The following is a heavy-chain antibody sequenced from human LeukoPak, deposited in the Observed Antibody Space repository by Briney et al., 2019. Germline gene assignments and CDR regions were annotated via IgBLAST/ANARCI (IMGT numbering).Heavy chain of an antibody. J-gene: IGHJ4*02. Sequence: GGSLRLSCAASGFTFNSYAMAWVRQAPGKGLEWVSAISGSGGSTYYADSVKGRLTISRDNSKNMLYLQMNSLRAEDTAVHYCAKDPVQGSTAAYYFDFRGQETLVTVSS. CDR3: AKDPVQGSTAAYYFDF. CDR2: ISGSGGST. V-gene: IGHV3-23*01. CDR1: GFTFNSYA. D-gene: IGHD2-15*01.